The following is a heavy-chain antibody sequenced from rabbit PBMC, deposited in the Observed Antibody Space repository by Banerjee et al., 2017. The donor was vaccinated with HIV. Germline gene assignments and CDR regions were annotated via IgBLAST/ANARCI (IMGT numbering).Heavy chain of an antibody. V-gene: IGHV1S45*01. CDR2: IWTGSGST. CDR1: GFSSRSNYW. Sequence: EESGGGLVEPDGDLTLTCTASGFSSRSNYWLWWGRQAPGKGGEWIGCIWTGSGSTYSATWPKVRLTFSKTTSTPVTLRMTRLTVADTATYFSARGGGSGYRLDLWGQGTLVTVS. CDR3: ARGGGSGYRLDL. J-gene: IGHJ3*01. D-gene: IGHD1-1*01.